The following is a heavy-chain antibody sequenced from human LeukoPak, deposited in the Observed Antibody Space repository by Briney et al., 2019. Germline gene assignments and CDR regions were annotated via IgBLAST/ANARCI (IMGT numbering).Heavy chain of an antibody. CDR1: GYSISSGYY. CDR2: INHSGST. J-gene: IGHJ6*03. CDR3: ARRSPGVSRSYYYYYYMDV. V-gene: IGHV4-38-2*02. Sequence: PSETLSLTCTVSGYSISSGYYWSWIRQPPGKGLEWIGEINHSGSTNYNPSLKSRVTISVDTSKNQFSLKLSSVTAADTAVYYCARRSPGVSRSYYYYYYMDVWGKGTTVTISS.